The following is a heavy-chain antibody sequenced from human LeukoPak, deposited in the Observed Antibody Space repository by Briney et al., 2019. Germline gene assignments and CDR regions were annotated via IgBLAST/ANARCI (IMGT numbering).Heavy chain of an antibody. CDR1: GLTFSNTW. V-gene: IGHV3-15*01. CDR2: IRSNTDGGTT. D-gene: IGHD3-10*01. J-gene: IGHJ4*02. CDR3: VGSFLGY. Sequence: PGGSLRLSCAASGLTFSNTWMTWVRQAPGKGLEWVGRIRSNTDGGTTDYTTPVKGRFTISRDDSKNTLYLQMNSLKTEDTAVYYCVGSFLGYWGQGTLVTVSS.